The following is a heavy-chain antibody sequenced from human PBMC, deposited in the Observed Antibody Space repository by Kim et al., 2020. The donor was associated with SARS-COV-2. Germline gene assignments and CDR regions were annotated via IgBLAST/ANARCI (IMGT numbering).Heavy chain of an antibody. Sequence: SRVTISVDTSKNQFSLKLGSVTAADTAVYYCARGISSGWPYYYYYYGMDVWGQGTTVTVSS. D-gene: IGHD6-19*01. CDR3: ARGISSGWPYYYYYYGMDV. J-gene: IGHJ6*02. V-gene: IGHV4-59*09.